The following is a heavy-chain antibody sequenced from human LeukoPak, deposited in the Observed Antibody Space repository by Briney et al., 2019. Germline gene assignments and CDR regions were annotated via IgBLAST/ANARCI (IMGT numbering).Heavy chain of an antibody. V-gene: IGHV1-8*01. J-gene: IGHJ4*02. D-gene: IGHD6-19*01. CDR1: GYTFTSYD. Sequence: GASVKVSCKASGYTFTSYDINWVRQATGQGLEWMGWMNPNSGNTGYAQKFQGRVTITRNTSISTAYMELSSLRSEDTAVYYCARGLLSSGWYSDYWGQGTLVTVSS. CDR2: MNPNSGNT. CDR3: ARGLLSSGWYSDY.